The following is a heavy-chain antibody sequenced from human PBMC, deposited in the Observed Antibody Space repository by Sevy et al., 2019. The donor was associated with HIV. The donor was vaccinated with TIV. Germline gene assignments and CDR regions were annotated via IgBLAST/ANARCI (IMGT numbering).Heavy chain of an antibody. Sequence: ASVKVSCKASGYTFTSYAMNWVRQAPGQGLEWMGWINTNTGNPTYAQGFTGRFVFSLDTSVSTAYLQISSLKAEDTAAYYCARVPSDTANWYYYGMDVWGQGTTVTVSS. D-gene: IGHD5-18*01. CDR1: GYTFTSYA. CDR3: ARVPSDTANWYYYGMDV. V-gene: IGHV7-4-1*02. CDR2: INTNTGNP. J-gene: IGHJ6*02.